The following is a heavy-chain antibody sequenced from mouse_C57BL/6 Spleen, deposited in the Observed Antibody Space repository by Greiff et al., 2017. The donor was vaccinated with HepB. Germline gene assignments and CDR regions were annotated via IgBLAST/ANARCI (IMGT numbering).Heavy chain of an antibody. Sequence: VQLQQPGAELVKPGASVKLSCKASGYTFTSYWMQWVKQRPGQGLEWIGEIDPSDSYTNYNQKFKGKATLTVDTSSSTAYMQLSSLTSEDSAVYYCARSEVFFAYWGQGTLVAVSA. CDR3: ARSEVFFAY. V-gene: IGHV1-50*01. J-gene: IGHJ3*01. CDR1: GYTFTSYW. CDR2: IDPSDSYT.